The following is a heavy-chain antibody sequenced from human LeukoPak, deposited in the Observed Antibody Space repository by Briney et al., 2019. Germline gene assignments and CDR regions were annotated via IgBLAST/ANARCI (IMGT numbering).Heavy chain of an antibody. D-gene: IGHD3-16*01. J-gene: IGHJ4*02. Sequence: GGSLRLSCAASGFTFSSYSMNWVRQAPGKGLEWVSSISSSSSYIYHADSVKGRFTISRDNAKNSLYLQMNSLRAEDTAVYYCARVRYRLAETYIDYWGQGTLVTVSS. CDR1: GFTFSSYS. V-gene: IGHV3-21*01. CDR2: ISSSSSYI. CDR3: ARVRYRLAETYIDY.